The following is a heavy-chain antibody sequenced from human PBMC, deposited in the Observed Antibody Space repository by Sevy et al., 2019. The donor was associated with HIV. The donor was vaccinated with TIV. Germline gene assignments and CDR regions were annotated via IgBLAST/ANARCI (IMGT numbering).Heavy chain of an antibody. CDR1: GFTFGNYA. CDR3: AKDRTYGLSWDYLDH. Sequence: GGSLRLSCAASGFTFGNYAMNWVRQAPGKGLEWVSSISGSTIDTSYADSVKGRFTISRDNSQNTLYLEMNSLRAEDTAVYYSAKDRTYGLSWDYLDHWGQGTLVTVSS. V-gene: IGHV3-23*01. D-gene: IGHD3-10*01. J-gene: IGHJ4*02. CDR2: ISGSTIDT.